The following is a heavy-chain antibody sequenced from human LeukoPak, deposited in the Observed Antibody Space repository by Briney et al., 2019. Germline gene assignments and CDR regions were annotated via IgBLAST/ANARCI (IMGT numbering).Heavy chain of an antibody. D-gene: IGHD1-26*01. CDR1: GFTFSSYG. Sequence: GRSLRLSCAASGFTFSSYGMHWVRQAPGKGLEWVAVIWYDGSNKYYADSVKGRFTISRDNSKNTLYLQMNSLRAEDTAVYYCARGGSSGSSSKGWFNPWGQGTLVTVSS. V-gene: IGHV3-33*01. CDR3: ARGGSSGSSSKGWFNP. CDR2: IWYDGSNK. J-gene: IGHJ5*02.